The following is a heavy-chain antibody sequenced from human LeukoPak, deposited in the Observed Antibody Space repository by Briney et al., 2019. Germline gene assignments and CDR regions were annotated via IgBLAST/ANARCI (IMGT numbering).Heavy chain of an antibody. J-gene: IGHJ4*02. CDR2: ILYDGSNK. D-gene: IGHD1-26*01. Sequence: PGRSLRLSCAASGFTLNNYAMHWVRQAPGKGLEWVAVILYDGSNKYYADFVTGRFAITRDNSKNTLYLQMNSLRAGDTAVYYCARGPELSSESYPFDYWGQGTLVTVSS. CDR3: ARGPELSSESYPFDY. V-gene: IGHV3-30*09. CDR1: GFTLNNYA.